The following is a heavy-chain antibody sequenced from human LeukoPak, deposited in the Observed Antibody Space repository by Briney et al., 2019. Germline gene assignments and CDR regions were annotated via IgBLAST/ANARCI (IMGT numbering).Heavy chain of an antibody. Sequence: GGSLRLSCAASGFTFSSYWMSWVRQAPGKGLEWVANIKQDGSEKYYVDSVKGRFTISRDNAKNSLYLQMNSLRAEDTAVYYCARTYYYGSGSYYREDYNWFDPWGQGTLVTVSS. D-gene: IGHD3-10*01. CDR3: ARTYYYGSGSYYREDYNWFDP. J-gene: IGHJ5*02. CDR1: GFTFSSYW. CDR2: IKQDGSEK. V-gene: IGHV3-7*03.